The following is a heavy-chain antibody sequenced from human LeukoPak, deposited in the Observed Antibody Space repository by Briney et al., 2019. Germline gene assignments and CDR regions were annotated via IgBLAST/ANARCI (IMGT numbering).Heavy chain of an antibody. J-gene: IGHJ4*02. CDR3: VRESRSDWYVGYFDY. Sequence: GGSLRLSCAASGFSFSTYEMNWVRQAPGKGVEWISYITSSGATKYSADSVKGRFTISRDNAKNSLYLQMTSLRVEDTAFYYCVRESRSDWYVGYFDYWGRGTLVTVSS. V-gene: IGHV3-48*03. D-gene: IGHD6-19*01. CDR2: ITSSGATK. CDR1: GFSFSTYE.